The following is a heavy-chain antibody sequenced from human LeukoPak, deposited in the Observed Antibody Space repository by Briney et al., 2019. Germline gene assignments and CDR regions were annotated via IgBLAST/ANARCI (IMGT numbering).Heavy chain of an antibody. Sequence: RWASVKVSCKASGYTFTGYYAQWVRQAPGQGLEWMGWINPISGDTHYAPKFQGRVTMTRDTSISTAYMELSRLRSDDTAVYYCASGYYDSSGYYPRSLDYWGQGTLVTVSS. CDR2: INPISGDT. CDR3: ASGYYDSSGYYPRSLDY. V-gene: IGHV1-2*02. J-gene: IGHJ4*02. D-gene: IGHD3-22*01. CDR1: GYTFTGYY.